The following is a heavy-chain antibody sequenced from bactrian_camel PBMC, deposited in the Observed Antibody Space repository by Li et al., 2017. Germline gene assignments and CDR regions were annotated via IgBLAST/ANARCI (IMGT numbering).Heavy chain of an antibody. CDR2: INGDGTA. CDR1: GYSDGC. CDR3: AAVPDYGGSYCWGVAEEDIID. Sequence: QLAESGGGSVQAGQSLRLSCVASGYSDGCMGWFRQAPGKEREAIARINGDGTARYTDSVKGRFTISKDNAKDTLCLQMNSLKPEDTAVYYCAAVPDYGGSYCWGVAEEDIIDWGQGTQVTVS. D-gene: IGHD6*01. V-gene: IGHV3S53*01. J-gene: IGHJ4*01.